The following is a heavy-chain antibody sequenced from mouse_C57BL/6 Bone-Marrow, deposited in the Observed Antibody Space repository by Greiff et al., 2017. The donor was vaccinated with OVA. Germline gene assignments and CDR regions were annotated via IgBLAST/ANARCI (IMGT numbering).Heavy chain of an antibody. CDR2: IYPGDGDT. CDR3: ASKWAYGVDIDV. D-gene: IGHD1-1*01. CDR1: GYAFSSSW. V-gene: IGHV1-82*01. J-gene: IGHJ1*03. Sequence: QVQLQQSEPELVKPGASVKLSCKASGYAFSSSWMNWVKQRPGKGLEWIGRIYPGDGDTNYNGKFKGKATLTADKSSSTAYMQLSSLTSEDSAVYVCASKWAYGVDIDVWGTGTTVTVSS.